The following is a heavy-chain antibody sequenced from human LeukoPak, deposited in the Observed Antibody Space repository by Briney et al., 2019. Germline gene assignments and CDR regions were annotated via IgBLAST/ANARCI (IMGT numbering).Heavy chain of an antibody. J-gene: IGHJ4*02. CDR1: GFTFSSYA. CDR2: ISGSGGST. D-gene: IGHD2-21*01. Sequence: PGGSLRLSCAASGFTFSSYAMSWVRQAPGKGLERVSAISGSGGSTYYADSVKGRFTISRDNSENTLYLQMNSLRAEDTAVYYCAKDSTDPGYSDYWGQGTLVTVSS. V-gene: IGHV3-23*01. CDR3: AKDSTDPGYSDY.